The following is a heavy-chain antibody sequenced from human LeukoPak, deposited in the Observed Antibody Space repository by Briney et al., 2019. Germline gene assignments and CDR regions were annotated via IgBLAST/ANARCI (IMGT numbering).Heavy chain of an antibody. Sequence: GGSLRLSCAASGFTPSDYTMNWVRQAPGKGLEWVSGISVSDDSTYYADSVKGRFTMSRDNSNNMLYLQMNSLRAEDTAVYYCAKDRFCGSTNCPYDQWGQGALVTVSS. CDR3: AKDRFCGSTNCPYDQ. D-gene: IGHD2-2*01. CDR1: GFTPSDYT. J-gene: IGHJ5*02. V-gene: IGHV3-23*01. CDR2: ISVSDDST.